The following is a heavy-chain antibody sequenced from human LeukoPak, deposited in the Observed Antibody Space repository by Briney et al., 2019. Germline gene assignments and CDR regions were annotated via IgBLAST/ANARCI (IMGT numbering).Heavy chain of an antibody. CDR1: GGSVSSGSYY. D-gene: IGHD3-10*01. V-gene: IGHV4-61*01. J-gene: IGHJ6*04. Sequence: PSETLSLTCTVSGGSVSSGSYYWSWIRQPPGKGLEWIGYIYYSGSTNYNPSLKSRVTISVDTSKNQFSLKLSSVTAADTAVHYCARAAMVRGVILGYYGMDVWGKGTTVTVSS. CDR3: ARAAMVRGVILGYYGMDV. CDR2: IYYSGST.